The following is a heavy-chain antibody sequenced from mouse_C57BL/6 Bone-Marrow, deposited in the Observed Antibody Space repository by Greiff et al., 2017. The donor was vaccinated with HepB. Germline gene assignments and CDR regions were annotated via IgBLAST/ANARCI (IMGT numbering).Heavy chain of an antibody. CDR3: ARERGYYYGSRPWFAY. Sequence: QVQLQQSGAELARPGASVKLSCKASGYTFTSYGISWVKQRTGQGLEWIGEIYPRSGNTYYNEKFKGKATLTDDKSSSTAYMELRSLTSEDSAVYFCARERGYYYGSRPWFAYWGQGTLVTVSA. D-gene: IGHD1-1*01. J-gene: IGHJ3*01. V-gene: IGHV1-81*01. CDR1: GYTFTSYG. CDR2: IYPRSGNT.